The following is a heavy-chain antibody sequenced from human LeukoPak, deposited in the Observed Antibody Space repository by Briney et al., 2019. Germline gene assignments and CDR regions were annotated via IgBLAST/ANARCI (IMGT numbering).Heavy chain of an antibody. Sequence: SGGSLRLSCAASGFTFSSYAMHWVRQAPGKGLEWVAVISYDGSNKYYADSVKGRFTSSRDNSKNTLYLQMNSLRAEDTAVYYCARESSTSVRTFDYWGQGTLVTVSS. V-gene: IGHV3-30-3*01. CDR3: ARESSTSVRTFDY. CDR1: GFTFSSYA. J-gene: IGHJ4*02. D-gene: IGHD2-2*01. CDR2: ISYDGSNK.